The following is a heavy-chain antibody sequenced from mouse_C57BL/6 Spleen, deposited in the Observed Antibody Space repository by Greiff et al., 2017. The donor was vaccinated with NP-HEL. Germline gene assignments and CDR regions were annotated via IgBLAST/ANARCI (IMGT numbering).Heavy chain of an antibody. CDR3: ARGSTVVARSYFDY. CDR1: GYTFTSYW. J-gene: IGHJ2*01. V-gene: IGHV1-64*01. Sequence: QVQLQQPGAELVKPGASVKLSCKASGYTFTSYWMHWVKQRPGQGLEWIGMIHPNSGSTNYNEKFKSKATLTVDKSSSTAYMQLSSLTSEDSAVYYCARGSTVVARSYFDYWGQGTTLTVSS. D-gene: IGHD1-1*01. CDR2: IHPNSGST.